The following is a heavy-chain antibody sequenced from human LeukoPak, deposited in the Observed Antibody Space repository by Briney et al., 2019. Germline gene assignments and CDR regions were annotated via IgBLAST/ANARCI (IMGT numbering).Heavy chain of an antibody. D-gene: IGHD6-19*01. V-gene: IGHV4-34*01. CDR2: INHSGST. CDR1: GGSFSGYY. CDR3: ASHKGIAVAHLGGY. Sequence: SETLSLTCAVYGGSFSGYYWSWIRQPRGKGLEWIGEINHSGSTNYNPSLKSRVTISVDTSKNQFSLKLSSVTAADTAVYYCASHKGIAVAHLGGYWGQGTLVTVSS. J-gene: IGHJ4*02.